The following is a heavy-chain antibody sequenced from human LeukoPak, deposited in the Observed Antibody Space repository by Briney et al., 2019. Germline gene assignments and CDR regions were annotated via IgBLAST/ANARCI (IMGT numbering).Heavy chain of an antibody. CDR2: ISGSGGST. D-gene: IGHD5-24*01. CDR1: GGSFSGYY. V-gene: IGHV3-23*01. Sequence: ETLSLTCAVYGGSFSGYYWSWVRQAPGKGLEWVSAISGSGGSTYYADSVKGRFTISRDNSKNTLYLQMNSLRAEDTAVYYCAKSEMATITSGFDYWGQGTLVTVSS. CDR3: AKSEMATITSGFDY. J-gene: IGHJ4*02.